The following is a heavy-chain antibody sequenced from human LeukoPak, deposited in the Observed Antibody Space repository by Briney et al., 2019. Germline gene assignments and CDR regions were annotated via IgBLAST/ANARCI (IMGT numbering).Heavy chain of an antibody. J-gene: IGHJ6*02. CDR3: ARGSRIVGMDV. Sequence: SETLSLTCTVSGGSVSSGSYYWSWIRQPPGKGLEWIGYIYYSGSTNYNPSLKSRVTISVDTSKNQFSLKLSSVTAADTAVYYCARGSRIVGMDVWGQGTTVTVSS. D-gene: IGHD2/OR15-2a*01. CDR2: IYYSGST. CDR1: GGSVSSGSYY. V-gene: IGHV4-61*01.